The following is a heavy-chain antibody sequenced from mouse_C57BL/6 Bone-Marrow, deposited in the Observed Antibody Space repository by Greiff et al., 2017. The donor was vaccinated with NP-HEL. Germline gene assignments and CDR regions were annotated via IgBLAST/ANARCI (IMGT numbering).Heavy chain of an antibody. Sequence: ESGPGLVKPSQSLSLTCSVTGYSITSGYYWNWIRQFPGNKLEWMGYISYDGSNNYNPSLKNRISITRDTSKNQFFLKLNSVTTEDTATYYRARDGTLYYFDYWGQGTTLTVSS. CDR1: GYSITSGYY. D-gene: IGHD6-5*01. V-gene: IGHV3-6*01. J-gene: IGHJ2*01. CDR3: ARDGTLYYFDY. CDR2: ISYDGSN.